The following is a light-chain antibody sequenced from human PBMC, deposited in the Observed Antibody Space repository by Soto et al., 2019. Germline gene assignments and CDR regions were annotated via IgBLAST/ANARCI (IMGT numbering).Light chain of an antibody. V-gene: IGKV3D-15*01. CDR1: HSVDSN. J-gene: IGKJ1*01. CDR2: GAA. CDR3: EQYGSSPRT. Sequence: EVVMTQSPGTLSVSTGEGATLSCRASHSVDSNLAWYQQKPGQAPRLLMYGAATRPSGIPDRFSGSGSGTEFTLTISSLQSEDFAVYYCEQYGSSPRTFGQGTKVEIK.